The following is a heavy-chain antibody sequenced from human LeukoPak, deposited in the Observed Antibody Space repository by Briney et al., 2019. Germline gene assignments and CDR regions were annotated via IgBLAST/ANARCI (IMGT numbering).Heavy chain of an antibody. D-gene: IGHD2-15*01. CDR3: AKNLLGSEAYSWYFDL. V-gene: IGHV3-23*01. Sequence: GGSLRLSCAASGLTIRYDGMSWVRQAPGKGLEWGSSITGSGGSTYVDSVKGRFTISRDNSKNTLYLQMNSLRAEDTAVYYCAKNLLGSEAYSWYFDLWGRGTLVTVSS. CDR2: ITGSGGST. J-gene: IGHJ2*01. CDR1: GLTIRYDG.